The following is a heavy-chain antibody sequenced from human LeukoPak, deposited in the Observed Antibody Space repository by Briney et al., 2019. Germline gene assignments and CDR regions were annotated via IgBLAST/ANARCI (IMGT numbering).Heavy chain of an antibody. D-gene: IGHD5-24*01. Sequence: SETLSLTCTVSGGSISSYYWSWIRQPPGKGLEWIGYIYYSGSTNYNPSLKSRVTISVDTSKNQFSLKLSSVTAADTAVYYCARGWLPNALFDYWGQGTLATVSS. V-gene: IGHV4-59*01. CDR1: GGSISSYY. CDR2: IYYSGST. J-gene: IGHJ4*02. CDR3: ARGWLPNALFDY.